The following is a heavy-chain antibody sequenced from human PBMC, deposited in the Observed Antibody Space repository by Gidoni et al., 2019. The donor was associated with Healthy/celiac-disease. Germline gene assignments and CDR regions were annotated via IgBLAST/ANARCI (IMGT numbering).Heavy chain of an antibody. CDR1: GFTFSSYG. Sequence: QVQLVESGGGVVQPGRSLRLSCAASGFTFSSYGMHWVRQAPGKGLEWVGVIWYDGSNKYYADSVKGRFTISRDNSKNTLYLQMNSLRAEDTAVYYCARANPYYYYMDVWGKGTTVTVSS. CDR2: IWYDGSNK. V-gene: IGHV3-33*01. J-gene: IGHJ6*03. CDR3: ARANPYYYYMDV.